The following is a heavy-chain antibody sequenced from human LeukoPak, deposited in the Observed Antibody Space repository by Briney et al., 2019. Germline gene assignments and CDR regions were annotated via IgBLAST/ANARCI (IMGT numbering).Heavy chain of an antibody. CDR2: IYHSGST. CDR1: GGSISSSNW. CDR3: ARGGGWDGGFDS. V-gene: IGHV4-4*02. D-gene: IGHD6-19*01. Sequence: SGTLSLTCAVSGGSISSSNWWSWVRQPPGKGLEWIGEIYHSGSTNYNPSLKSRVTISVDTSKNQFSLKLTSVTAADTAVYYCARGGGWDGGFDSWGQGTLVTVSS. J-gene: IGHJ5*01.